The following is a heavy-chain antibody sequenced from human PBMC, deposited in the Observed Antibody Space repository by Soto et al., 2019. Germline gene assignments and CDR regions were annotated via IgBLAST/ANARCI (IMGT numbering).Heavy chain of an antibody. Sequence: QVQLVESGGGVVQPGRSLRLSCAASGFTFSNYDMHWVRQAPGEGLEWVAVLSFDGTSKNYADSVKGRFTISRDNSKNTRFLQMNSLRTEDTAVYFCAKDFYTVRVPAAPRPHYFDFWGPGTLVTVSS. CDR2: LSFDGTSK. V-gene: IGHV3-30*18. CDR1: GFTFSNYD. D-gene: IGHD2-2*01. CDR3: AKDFYTVRVPAAPRPHYFDF. J-gene: IGHJ4*02.